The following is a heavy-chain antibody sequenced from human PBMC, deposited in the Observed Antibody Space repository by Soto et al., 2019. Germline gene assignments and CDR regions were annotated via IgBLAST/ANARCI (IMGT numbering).Heavy chain of an antibody. V-gene: IGHV4-4*02. D-gene: IGHD5-18*01. Sequence: QVQLQESGPGLVKPSGTLSLTCAVSSGSINTNDWWSWVRQPPGKGLEWIGQIYHTGSINYNPSLTSRVTISVDKSKNQFSLNLRSVTAADTAFYYCTKTRGQTYGYHAFDIRGQGTMVTVSS. J-gene: IGHJ3*02. CDR3: TKTRGQTYGYHAFDI. CDR2: IYHTGSI. CDR1: SGSINTNDW.